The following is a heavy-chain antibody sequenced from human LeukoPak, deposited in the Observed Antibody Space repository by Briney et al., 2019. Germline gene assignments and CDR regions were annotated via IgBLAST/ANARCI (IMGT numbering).Heavy chain of an antibody. J-gene: IGHJ4*02. Sequence: PGGSLRLSCVASGFTFSCYEMNWVRQVPGKALEWVSYIDFGGRIINYADHVKGRFTISRDNAKNSVYLQMNSLRAEDTAVYYCARGIGLERRYFQFDYWGQGILVTVSS. CDR2: IDFGGRII. CDR3: ARGIGLERRYFQFDY. D-gene: IGHD1-1*01. CDR1: GFTFSCYE. V-gene: IGHV3-48*03.